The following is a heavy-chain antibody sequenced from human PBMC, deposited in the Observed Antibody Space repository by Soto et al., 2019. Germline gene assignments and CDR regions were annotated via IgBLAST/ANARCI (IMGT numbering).Heavy chain of an antibody. CDR3: ARHQTTATDFDY. J-gene: IGHJ4*02. Sequence: LSLTCTVSGGSISSSSYYWGWIRQPPGKGLEWIGSIYYSGSTYYNPSLKSRVTISVDTSKNQFSLKLSSVTAADTAVYYCARHQTTATDFDYWGQGTLVTVSS. D-gene: IGHD4-17*01. V-gene: IGHV4-39*01. CDR2: IYYSGST. CDR1: GGSISSSSYY.